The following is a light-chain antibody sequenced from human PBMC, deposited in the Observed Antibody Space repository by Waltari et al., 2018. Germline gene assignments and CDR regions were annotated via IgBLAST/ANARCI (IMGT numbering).Light chain of an antibody. CDR3: QQYSDSPRMYT. V-gene: IGKV3-20*01. CDR2: GAS. J-gene: IGKJ2*01. CDR1: QRVSSGS. Sequence: EIVLTQSPGTLSLSPGERAPLSCRASQRVSSGSLAWYQQKPGQAPRLLISGASSRATGIPDRFSSTGSGTDFTLTINGLEPEDFAVYFCQQYSDSPRMYTFGQGTKLEF.